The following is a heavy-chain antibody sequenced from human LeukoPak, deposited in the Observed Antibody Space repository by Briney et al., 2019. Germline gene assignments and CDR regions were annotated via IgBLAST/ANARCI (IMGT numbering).Heavy chain of an antibody. CDR1: GFTFSSYA. J-gene: IGHJ4*02. Sequence: GRSLRLSCAASGFTFSSYAMHWVRQAPGKGLEWVAVISYDGSNKYYADSVKGRFTISRDNSKNTLYLQMNSLRAEDTAVYYCARGTFDSSGYYFDFWGQGTLVTVSP. V-gene: IGHV3-30-3*01. D-gene: IGHD3-22*01. CDR2: ISYDGSNK. CDR3: ARGTFDSSGYYFDF.